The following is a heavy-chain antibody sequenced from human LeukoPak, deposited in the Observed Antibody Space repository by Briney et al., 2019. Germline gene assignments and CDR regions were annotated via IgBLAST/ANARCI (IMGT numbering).Heavy chain of an antibody. Sequence: GGSLRLSCAASGFPFSSYAMSGVRQSPGKGLEWVSAISGGNGNTYYAYYADSVRGRFTISRDSSKNTLYLQMNSLRAEDTAVYYCAKSPKTGFLFDYWGKGTLVTVSS. D-gene: IGHD1-1*01. CDR2: ISGGNGNTYYA. J-gene: IGHJ4*02. CDR1: GFPFSSYA. CDR3: AKSPKTGFLFDY. V-gene: IGHV3-23*01.